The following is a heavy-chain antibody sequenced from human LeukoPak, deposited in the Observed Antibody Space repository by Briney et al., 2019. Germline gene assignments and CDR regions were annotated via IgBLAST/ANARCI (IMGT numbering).Heavy chain of an antibody. J-gene: IGHJ4*02. CDR3: SEGNYFDY. D-gene: IGHD3-10*01. Sequence: WGSLRLSCAASGFTFSSSWRSWVRQAPGKGLEWLANIKPDGSAIYYVYSVTGRFTISRDNAKNSLYLQMNSLRAEDTAVYYCSEGNYFDYWGQGTLVTVSS. CDR2: IKPDGSAI. V-gene: IGHV3-7*01. CDR1: GFTFSSSW.